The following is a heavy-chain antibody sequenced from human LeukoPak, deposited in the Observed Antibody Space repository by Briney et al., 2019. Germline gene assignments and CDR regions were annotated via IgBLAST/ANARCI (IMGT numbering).Heavy chain of an antibody. CDR1: GYTFTGYY. CDR2: INPNSGGT. Sequence: ASVKVSCKASGYTFTGYYMHWVRQAPGQGLEWMGWINPNSGGTNYAQKFQGRVTMTRDTSISTAYMELSRLRSDDTAIYYCARAGLPIFYYYVDVWGRGTTVTISS. CDR3: ARAGLPIFYYYVDV. D-gene: IGHD5/OR15-5a*01. V-gene: IGHV1-2*02. J-gene: IGHJ6*03.